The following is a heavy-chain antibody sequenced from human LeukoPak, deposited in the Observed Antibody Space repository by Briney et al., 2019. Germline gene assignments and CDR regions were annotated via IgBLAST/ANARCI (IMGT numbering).Heavy chain of an antibody. J-gene: IGHJ4*02. CDR3: AKTYDFWSGYPEDY. CDR2: ISGSGGST. D-gene: IGHD3-3*01. Sequence: PGXXLRLSCAASGFTFSSYAMSWVRQAPGKGLEWVAAISGSGGSTYYADSVKGRFTISRDNSKNTLYLQMNSLRAEDTAVYYCAKTYDFWSGYPEDYWGQGTLVTVSS. V-gene: IGHV3-23*01. CDR1: GFTFSSYA.